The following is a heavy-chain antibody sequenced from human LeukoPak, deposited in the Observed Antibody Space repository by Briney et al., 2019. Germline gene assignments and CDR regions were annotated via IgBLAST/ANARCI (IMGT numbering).Heavy chain of an antibody. D-gene: IGHD2-15*01. CDR3: AKWGVCGSCCFDY. V-gene: IGHV3-23*01. CDR2: ISGSGGST. CDR1: GFTFSSYA. Sequence: GGSLRLSCAASGFTFSSYAMSWVRPAPGKGLEWVSAISGSGGSTYYADSVKGRFTISRDNSKNTLYLQMNSLRAEDTAVYYCAKWGVCGSCCFDYWGQGTLVTVSS. J-gene: IGHJ4*02.